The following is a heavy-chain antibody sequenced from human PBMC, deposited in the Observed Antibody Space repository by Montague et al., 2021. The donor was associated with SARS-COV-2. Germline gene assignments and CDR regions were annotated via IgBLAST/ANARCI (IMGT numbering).Heavy chain of an antibody. V-gene: IGHV4-61*02. D-gene: IGHD6-13*01. CDR3: ARGWAFDP. J-gene: IGHJ3*01. Sequence: TKYNPSLQSRVAISIDTSENQFSLRLNSVTAADTAVYFCARGWAFDPWGKGRLVTVSS. CDR2: T.